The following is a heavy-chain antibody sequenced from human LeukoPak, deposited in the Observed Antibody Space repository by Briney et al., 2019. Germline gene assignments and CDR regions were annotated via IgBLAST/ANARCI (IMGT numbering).Heavy chain of an antibody. V-gene: IGHV3-11*01. D-gene: IGHD5-12*01. J-gene: IGHJ6*02. CDR3: AKAGGYGPLGYYGMDV. CDR1: GFTFSDYY. Sequence: GGSLRLSCAASGFTFSDYYMSWIRQAPGKGLEWVSYISSSGSTIYYADSVKGRFTISRDNAKNSLYLQMNSLRAEDTAVYYCAKAGGYGPLGYYGMDVWGQGTTVTVSS. CDR2: ISSSGSTI.